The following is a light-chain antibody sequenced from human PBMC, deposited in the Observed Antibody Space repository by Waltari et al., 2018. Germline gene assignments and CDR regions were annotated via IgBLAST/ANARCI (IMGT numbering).Light chain of an antibody. CDR2: GAS. V-gene: IGKV3-15*01. CDR1: PRVSSS. CDR3: QQYNNWPPLT. Sequence: EIVMTQAPATLSVSPGERAHLSCMASPRVSSSLAWYQPTPGKAPRLLIYGASTRATAIPARFSGSGSGTEFTLTISSLQSEDFAIYYCQQYNNWPPLTFGGGTKVEIK. J-gene: IGKJ4*01.